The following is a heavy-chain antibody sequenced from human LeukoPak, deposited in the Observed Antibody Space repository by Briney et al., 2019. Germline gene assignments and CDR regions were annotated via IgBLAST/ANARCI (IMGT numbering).Heavy chain of an antibody. Sequence: SVTVSFKSSVYTFTSYDINWVRQATGQGLEWMGWMNPNSGNRGYAQKFQGRVTMTTNTSISTAYMELSSLRSEDTAVYYCARGRSGILRYFDLSNWSDPWGQGTLVTLSS. CDR2: MNPNSGNR. CDR3: ARGRSGILRYFDLSNWSDP. CDR1: VYTFTSYD. J-gene: IGHJ5*02. V-gene: IGHV1-8*01. D-gene: IGHD3-9*01.